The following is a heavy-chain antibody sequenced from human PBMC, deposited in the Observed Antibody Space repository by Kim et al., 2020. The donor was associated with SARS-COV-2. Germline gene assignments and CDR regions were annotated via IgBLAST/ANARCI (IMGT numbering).Heavy chain of an antibody. D-gene: IGHD3-9*01. J-gene: IGHJ5*02. V-gene: IGHV3-48*03. CDR2: ISSSCSTI. CDR1: GFTFSSYE. Sequence: GGSLRLSCAASGFTFSSYEMNWVRQAPGKGLEWVSYISSSCSTIYYADSVKGRFTISRDNAKNSLYLQMNSLRAEYTAVYYCARDRGEGDGSGFRYFDWIPHRAPPNWFDPWGQGTLVTVSS. CDR3: ARDRGEGDGSGFRYFDWIPHRAPPNWFDP.